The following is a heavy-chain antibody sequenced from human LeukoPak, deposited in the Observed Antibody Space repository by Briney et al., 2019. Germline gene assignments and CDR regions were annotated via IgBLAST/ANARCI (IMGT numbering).Heavy chain of an antibody. V-gene: IGHV4-39*07. CDR2: IFYSGNT. J-gene: IGHJ4*02. CDR3: ARRRPYCSSTSCYGGRTLDY. D-gene: IGHD2-2*01. Sequence: SETLSLTCSASGGPVSSSAHYWGWVRQPPGKGRAWIGYIFYSGNTSYIPSLKSRVTVSVDTSKNQFSLKLSSVTAADTAVYYCARRRPYCSSTSCYGGRTLDYWGQGTLVTVSS. CDR1: GGPVSSSAHY.